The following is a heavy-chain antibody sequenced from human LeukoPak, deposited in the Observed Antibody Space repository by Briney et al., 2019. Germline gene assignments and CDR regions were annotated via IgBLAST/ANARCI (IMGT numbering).Heavy chain of an antibody. J-gene: IGHJ5*02. D-gene: IGHD6-13*01. V-gene: IGHV4-4*07. CDR3: AREFRAAASRTWWFDP. CDR2: IYTSGST. Sequence: PSETLSLTCTVSGGSISSYYWSWIRQPAGKGLEWIGRIYTSGSTNYNPSLKSRVTMSVDTSKNQFSLKLSSVTAADTAVYYCAREFRAAASRTWWFDPWGQGTLVTVSS. CDR1: GGSISSYY.